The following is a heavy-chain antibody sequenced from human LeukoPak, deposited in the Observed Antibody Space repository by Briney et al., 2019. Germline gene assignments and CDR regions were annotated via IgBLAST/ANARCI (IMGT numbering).Heavy chain of an antibody. D-gene: IGHD5-12*01. V-gene: IGHV4-31*03. J-gene: IGHJ4*02. CDR2: IYYSGST. CDR1: GGSISSGGYY. Sequence: SQTLSLTCTVSGGSISSGGYYWSWIRQHPGKGLEWIGYIYYSGSTYYNPSLKSRVTISVDTSKNQFSLKLSSVTAADTAVYCCARAGVATIKFDYWGQGTLVTVSS. CDR3: ARAGVATIKFDY.